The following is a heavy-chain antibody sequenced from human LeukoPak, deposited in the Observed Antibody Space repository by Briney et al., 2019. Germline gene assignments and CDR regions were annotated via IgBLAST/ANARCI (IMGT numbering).Heavy chain of an antibody. Sequence: PGGSLRLSCAASGFTFSSYGMSWVRQAPGKGLEWVSAISGSGGSTYYADSVKGRFTISRDNSKNTLYLQMNSLRAEDTAVYYCAKDLNVVLWFGELLGDYWGQGTLVTVSS. CDR1: GFTFSSYG. V-gene: IGHV3-23*01. CDR2: ISGSGGST. CDR3: AKDLNVVLWFGELLGDY. D-gene: IGHD3-10*01. J-gene: IGHJ4*02.